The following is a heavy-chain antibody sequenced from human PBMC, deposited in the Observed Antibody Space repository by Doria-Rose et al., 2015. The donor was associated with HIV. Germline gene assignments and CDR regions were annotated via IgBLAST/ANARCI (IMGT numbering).Heavy chain of an antibody. J-gene: IGHJ4*02. Sequence: QITLKESGPVLVKPTETLTLTCTVSGVSLSSPGMGVSWIRQPPGKDLEWLAYIFSDDERSYNTSLKSRLTISRGTSKSQVVLTMTDMDPVDTATYYCARIKSSRWYHKYYFDFWGQGTLVIVSA. D-gene: IGHD6-13*01. V-gene: IGHV2-26*01. CDR3: ARIKSSRWYHKYYFDF. CDR2: IFSDDER. CDR1: GVSLSSPGMG.